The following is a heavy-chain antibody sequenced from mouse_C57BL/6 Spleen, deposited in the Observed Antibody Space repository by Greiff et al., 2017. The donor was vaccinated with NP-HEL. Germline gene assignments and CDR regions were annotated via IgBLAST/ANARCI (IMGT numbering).Heavy chain of an antibody. CDR3: ARRYYYGNYVYAMDY. CDR2: IFPGSGST. Sequence: QVQLKESGPELVKPGASVKISCKASGYTFTDYYINWVKQRPGQGLEWIGWIFPGSGSTYYNEKFKGKATLTVDKSSSTAYMLLSSLTSEDSAVYFCARRYYYGNYVYAMDYWGQGTSVTVSS. J-gene: IGHJ4*01. D-gene: IGHD2-1*01. V-gene: IGHV1-75*01. CDR1: GYTFTDYY.